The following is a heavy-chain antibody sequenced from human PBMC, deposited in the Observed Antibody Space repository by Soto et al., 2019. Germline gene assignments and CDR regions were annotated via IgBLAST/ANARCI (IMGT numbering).Heavy chain of an antibody. CDR2: SHQSGNT. CDR1: GVSISSHDW. J-gene: IGHJ4*02. CDR3: ATRDSGRLY. Sequence: QVQLQESGPGLVKPSGTLSLTCAVSGVSISSHDWWTWVRQPPGKGLEWIGESHQSGNTNYNSSPQSRVTLSLDKSKNQLSLQLSSVTVADTAVYYCATRDSGRLYWGQGTLVTVSS. V-gene: IGHV4-4*02. D-gene: IGHD6-13*01.